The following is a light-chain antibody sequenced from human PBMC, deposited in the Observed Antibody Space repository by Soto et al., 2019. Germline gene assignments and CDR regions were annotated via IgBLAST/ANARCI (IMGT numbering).Light chain of an antibody. J-gene: IGKJ2*01. CDR2: KGS. CDR3: QQYNCHPDT. V-gene: IGKV1-5*03. Sequence: DFQMTQSPSTRSASVGDSVTITCRASQSIYTWLAWYQQKPGRTPKLLRYKGSVLESGVPSRFSGSGSGTECTLTINSLQPDDFASYYSQQYNCHPDTCGRGPKLQIK. CDR1: QSIYTW.